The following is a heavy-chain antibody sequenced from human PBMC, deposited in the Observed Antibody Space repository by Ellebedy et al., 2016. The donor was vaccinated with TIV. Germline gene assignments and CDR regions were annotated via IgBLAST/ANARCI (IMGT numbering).Heavy chain of an antibody. J-gene: IGHJ4*02. Sequence: GESLKISCKVSGYNFISYWIGWVRQMPGKGLEWMGIIYPADSDTRYSPSFQGQVTISTDKSISTAYLQWSGLKASDTAMYYCASPPQFYYGSGRWDDYWGQGTLVTVSS. CDR3: ASPPQFYYGSGRWDDY. V-gene: IGHV5-51*01. CDR1: GYNFISYW. CDR2: IYPADSDT. D-gene: IGHD3-10*01.